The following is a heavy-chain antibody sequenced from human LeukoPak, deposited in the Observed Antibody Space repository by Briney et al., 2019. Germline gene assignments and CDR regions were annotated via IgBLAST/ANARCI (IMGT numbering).Heavy chain of an antibody. Sequence: PSQTLSLTCTVSGGSISSGGYYWRWIRQPPGKGLEWIGYIYHSGSTYYNPSLKSRVTISVDRSKNQFSLKLSSVTAADTAVYYCARAPSDPTDTAPETGYYDGMDVWGQGTTVTVSS. CDR1: GGSISSGGYY. V-gene: IGHV4-30-2*01. J-gene: IGHJ6*02. D-gene: IGHD5-18*01. CDR2: IYHSGST. CDR3: ARAPSDPTDTAPETGYYDGMDV.